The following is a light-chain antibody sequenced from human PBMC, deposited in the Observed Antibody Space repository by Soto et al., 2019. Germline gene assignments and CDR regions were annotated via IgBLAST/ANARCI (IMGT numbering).Light chain of an antibody. CDR1: QSVSSY. J-gene: IGKJ2*01. CDR2: DSS. CDR3: QQRSNWPPVYT. Sequence: EIVLTQSPATLSLSPGERATLSCRASQSVSSYLAWYPQKPGQAPRLLIYDSSNMATGIPARFGGSGSGTDFTLTISSLEPEDFAVYSCQQRSNWPPVYTFGQGTKLEIK. V-gene: IGKV3-11*01.